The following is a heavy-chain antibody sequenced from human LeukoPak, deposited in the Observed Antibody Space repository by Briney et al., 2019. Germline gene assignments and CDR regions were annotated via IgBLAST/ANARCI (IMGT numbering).Heavy chain of an antibody. Sequence: PSETLSLTCTVSGGSISSYYWSWIRQPPGKGLEWIGYIYYSGSTNYNPSLKSRVTISVDTSKNQFSLKLSSVTAADTAVYYCARASLRLGMSWFDPWGQGTLVTVSS. V-gene: IGHV4-59*01. CDR1: GGSISSYY. J-gene: IGHJ5*02. CDR2: IYYSGST. D-gene: IGHD5-12*01. CDR3: ARASLRLGMSWFDP.